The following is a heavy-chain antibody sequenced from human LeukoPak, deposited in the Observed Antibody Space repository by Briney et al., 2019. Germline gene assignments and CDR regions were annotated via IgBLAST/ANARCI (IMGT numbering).Heavy chain of an antibody. Sequence: SETLSLTCTVSGGSISSYYWGGIRQPPGKGLEWIGSIYYSGSTYYNPSLKSRVTISVDTSKNQFSLKLSSVTAADTAVYYCARVVVVGTTAYFDYWGQGTLVTVSS. D-gene: IGHD1-26*01. V-gene: IGHV4-39*07. CDR1: GGSISSYY. J-gene: IGHJ4*02. CDR2: IYYSGST. CDR3: ARVVVVGTTAYFDY.